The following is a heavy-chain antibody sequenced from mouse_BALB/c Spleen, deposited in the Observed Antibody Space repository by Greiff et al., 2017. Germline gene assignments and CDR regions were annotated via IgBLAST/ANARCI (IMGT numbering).Heavy chain of an antibody. CDR3: ARGYDRYYAMDY. J-gene: IGHJ4*01. D-gene: IGHD2-3*01. CDR1: GYTFTDYN. V-gene: IGHV1S29*02. CDR2: IYPYNGGT. Sequence: EVQLQQSGPELVKPGASVKISCKASGYTFTDYNMHWVKQSHGKSLEWIGYIYPYNGGTGYNQKFKSKATLTVDNSSSTAYMELRSLTSEDSAVYYCARGYDRYYAMDYWGQGTSVTVAA.